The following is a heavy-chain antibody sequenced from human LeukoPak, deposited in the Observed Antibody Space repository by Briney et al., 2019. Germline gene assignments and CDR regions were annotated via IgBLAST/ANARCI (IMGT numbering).Heavy chain of an antibody. D-gene: IGHD3-22*01. Sequence: GGSLRLSCAASGFTFSSYSMNWVRQAPGKGLEWVSSISSSSSYIYYADSVKGRFTISRDNAENSLYLQMNSLRAEDTAVYYCARDSSGYEIDYWGQGTLVTVSS. V-gene: IGHV3-21*01. CDR1: GFTFSSYS. CDR2: ISSSSSYI. CDR3: ARDSSGYEIDY. J-gene: IGHJ4*02.